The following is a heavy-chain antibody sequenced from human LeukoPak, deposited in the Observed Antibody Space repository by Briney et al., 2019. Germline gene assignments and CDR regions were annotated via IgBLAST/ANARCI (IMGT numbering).Heavy chain of an antibody. Sequence: SETLSLTCAVSGGSFSPYYWSWIRQSPGKGLEWIGEIDHTGSTYYNPSLKSRVTISVDRSKNQFSLKLSSVTAADTAVYYCAILFSSGGWYAFDYGGREPRVPVS. CDR2: IDHTGST. V-gene: IGHV4-34*01. CDR1: GGSFSPYY. CDR3: AILFSSGGWYAFDY. D-gene: IGHD6-19*01. J-gene: IGHJ4*02.